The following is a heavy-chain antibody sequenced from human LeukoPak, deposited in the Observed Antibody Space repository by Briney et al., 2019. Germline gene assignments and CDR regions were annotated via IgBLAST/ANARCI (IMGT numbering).Heavy chain of an antibody. CDR3: ARGVTSRPQGPYRFDY. Sequence: PGGSLRLSCAVSGFTFSDYTMNWVRQAPGKGLEWVASIQSNGNEKYSSDSLKGRFTISRDNSKNTLYLQMNTVRPEDTAVYCARGVTSRPQGPYRFDYWGQGILITVSS. CDR2: IQSNGNEK. D-gene: IGHD2-2*01. V-gene: IGHV3-30*02. CDR1: GFTFSDYT. J-gene: IGHJ4*02.